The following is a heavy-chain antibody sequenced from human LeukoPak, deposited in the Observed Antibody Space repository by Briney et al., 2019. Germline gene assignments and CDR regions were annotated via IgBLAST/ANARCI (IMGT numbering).Heavy chain of an antibody. V-gene: IGHV1-69*05. CDR2: IIPIFGTA. CDR1: GYTFIDNY. D-gene: IGHD1-7*01. CDR3: ARDRYNWNYEGDAFDI. J-gene: IGHJ3*02. Sequence: GASVKVSCKASGYTFIDNYLHWVRQAPGQGLEWMGRIIPIFGTANYAQKFQGRVTITTDESTSTAYMELSSLRSEDTAVYYCARDRYNWNYEGDAFDIWGQGTMVTVSS.